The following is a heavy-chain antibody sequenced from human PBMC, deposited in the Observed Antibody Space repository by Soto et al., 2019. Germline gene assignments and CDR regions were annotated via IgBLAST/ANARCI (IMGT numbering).Heavy chain of an antibody. Sequence: QVQLVQSGAEVKKPGSSVKVSCKASGGTFSSYTISWVRQAPGQGLEWMGRIIPILGIANYAQKFQGRVTITADKSTSTAYMELSSLRSEDTAVYYCARESSLPYSSGPEVTWFDPWGQGTLVTVSS. J-gene: IGHJ5*02. V-gene: IGHV1-69*08. CDR3: ARESSLPYSSGPEVTWFDP. CDR1: GGTFSSYT. D-gene: IGHD6-19*01. CDR2: IIPILGIA.